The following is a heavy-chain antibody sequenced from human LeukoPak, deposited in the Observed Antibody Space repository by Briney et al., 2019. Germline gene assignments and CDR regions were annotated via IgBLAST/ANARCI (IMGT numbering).Heavy chain of an antibody. Sequence: GGSLRLSCAASGFTFSSYGMHWVRQAPGKGLEWVAVIWYDGSNKYYADSVKGRFTISRDNSKNTLYLQMNSLRAEDTAVYYCARGAAPGNSHYYGMDVWGQGTTVTSP. CDR1: GFTFSSYG. CDR3: ARGAAPGNSHYYGMDV. V-gene: IGHV3-33*01. D-gene: IGHD4-23*01. CDR2: IWYDGSNK. J-gene: IGHJ6*02.